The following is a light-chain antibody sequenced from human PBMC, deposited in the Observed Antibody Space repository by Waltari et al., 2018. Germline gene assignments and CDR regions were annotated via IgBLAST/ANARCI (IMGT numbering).Light chain of an antibody. V-gene: IGKV3-20*01. CDR3: QHYLRLPVT. CDR2: GAS. Sequence: EIVLTQSPGTLSLSPGESATLSCRTSQSVTRALAWYQQKPGQAPRLLIYGASHRATGIPDRFSGSGSVTDFSLTISSLEPEDFAVYYCQHYLRLPVTFGQGTKVEVK. J-gene: IGKJ1*01. CDR1: QSVTRA.